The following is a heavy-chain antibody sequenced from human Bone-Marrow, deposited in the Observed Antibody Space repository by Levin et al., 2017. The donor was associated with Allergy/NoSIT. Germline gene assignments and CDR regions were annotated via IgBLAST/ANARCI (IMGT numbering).Heavy chain of an antibody. V-gene: IGHV4-4*07. CDR1: GGVIGDNH. Sequence: SQTLSLPCTASGGVIGDNHWSWIRRPAGQGLQWIGRLYPSGSTDYNPSLKSRVSMSLDKSKNQFSLRLRSVTAADTAVYYCARDILRSSGWYGLDEWGQGTLVTVSS. D-gene: IGHD6-19*01. J-gene: IGHJ4*02. CDR3: ARDILRSSGWYGLDE. CDR2: LYPSGST.